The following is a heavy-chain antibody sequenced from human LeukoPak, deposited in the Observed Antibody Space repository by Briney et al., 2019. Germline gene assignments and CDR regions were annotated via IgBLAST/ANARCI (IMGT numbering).Heavy chain of an antibody. V-gene: IGHV1-69*01. D-gene: IGHD3-10*01. Sequence: GSSVTVSFTASGGTFSIYAISWVRQAPGQGLEWMGGIIPIFGTANYAQKFQGRVTITADESTSTAYMELSSLRSEDTAVYYCARDKYYGSGSYYLFDYWGQGTLVTVSS. CDR2: IIPIFGTA. CDR1: GGTFSIYA. J-gene: IGHJ4*02. CDR3: ARDKYYGSGSYYLFDY.